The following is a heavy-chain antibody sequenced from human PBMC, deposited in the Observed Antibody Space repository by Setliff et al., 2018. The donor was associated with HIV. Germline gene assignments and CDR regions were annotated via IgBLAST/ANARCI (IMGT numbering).Heavy chain of an antibody. Sequence: SETLSLTCTVSGGSISSGGYYWIWIRQHPGKGLEWIGYIFYNENTQYDPSLKSRVSMSVDTSKNQFSLNLRTVTAADTAIYFCARGRPFGKFVDYFDSWGQGKLVTVSS. CDR3: ARGRPFGKFVDYFDS. V-gene: IGHV4-31*03. CDR2: IFYNENT. D-gene: IGHD2-21*01. J-gene: IGHJ4*02. CDR1: GGSISSGGYY.